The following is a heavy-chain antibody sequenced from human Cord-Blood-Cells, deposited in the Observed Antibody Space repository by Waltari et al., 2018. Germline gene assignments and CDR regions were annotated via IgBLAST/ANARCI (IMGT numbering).Heavy chain of an antibody. D-gene: IGHD5-12*01. J-gene: IGHJ4*02. CDR3: AKDEGNMVATIDY. CDR1: GFTFSSYG. Sequence: QVQLVESGGGVVQPGRSLRLSCAASGFTFSSYGMPWVRQAPGKGLEWVAVISYDGSNKYYADSVKGRFTISRDNSKNTLYLQMNSLRAEDTAVYYCAKDEGNMVATIDYWGQGTLVTVSS. V-gene: IGHV3-30*18. CDR2: ISYDGSNK.